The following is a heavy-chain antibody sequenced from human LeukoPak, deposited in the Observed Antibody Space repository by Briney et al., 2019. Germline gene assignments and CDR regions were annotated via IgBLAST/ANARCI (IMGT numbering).Heavy chain of an antibody. V-gene: IGHV3-13*01. J-gene: IGHJ6*02. CDR1: GITFSTSD. CDR2: IGTAGDT. D-gene: IGHD6-13*01. CDR3: ARGSVRVGMDV. Sequence: AGSLSLSCEASGITFSTSDMHWVRQAPGKGLVWVSVIGTAGDTYYADSVKGRFTISRENAKNSLYLQMNSLRAGDTAVYYCARGSVRVGMDVWGQGTTVTVSS.